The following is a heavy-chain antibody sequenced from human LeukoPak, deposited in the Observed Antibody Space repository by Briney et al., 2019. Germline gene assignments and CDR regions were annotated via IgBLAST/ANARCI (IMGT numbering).Heavy chain of an antibody. CDR3: ARDEGYSSSPDY. V-gene: IGHV3-21*01. D-gene: IGHD6-13*01. CDR2: ISSSSSYI. J-gene: IGHJ4*02. Sequence: PGGSLRLSCAASGFTFSSYSMNWVRQAPGKGLEWVSSISSSSSYIYYADSVKGRFTISRDNAKNLLYLQMNSLRAEDTAVYYCARDEGYSSSPDYWGRGTLVTVSS. CDR1: GFTFSSYS.